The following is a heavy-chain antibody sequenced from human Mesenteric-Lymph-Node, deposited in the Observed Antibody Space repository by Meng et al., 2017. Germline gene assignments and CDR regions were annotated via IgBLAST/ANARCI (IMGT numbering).Heavy chain of an antibody. V-gene: IGHV3-23*01. CDR2: ISGSGGST. CDR3: VEYWFDP. Sequence: WVRQAPGKGLEWVSAISGSGGSTYYADSVKGRFTISRDNSKNTLYLQMNSLRAEDTAVYYCVEYWFDPWGQGTLVTVSS. D-gene: IGHD3-3*01. J-gene: IGHJ5*02.